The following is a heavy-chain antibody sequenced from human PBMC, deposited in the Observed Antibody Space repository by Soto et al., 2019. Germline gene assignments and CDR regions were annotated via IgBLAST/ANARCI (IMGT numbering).Heavy chain of an antibody. CDR2: INPYNGDT. CDR3: APYFWSGYHDY. CDR1: GYSFTSYG. D-gene: IGHD3-3*01. Sequence: QVQVVQSGAEVKKPGASMKVSCKASGYSFTSYGISWVRQAPGQGLEWMGWINPYNGDTNYEQKLQGRVTMTTDTPTGTAYMELKSLRSDDTAVYYFAPYFWSGYHDYWGQGTLVTVSS. J-gene: IGHJ4*02. V-gene: IGHV1-18*01.